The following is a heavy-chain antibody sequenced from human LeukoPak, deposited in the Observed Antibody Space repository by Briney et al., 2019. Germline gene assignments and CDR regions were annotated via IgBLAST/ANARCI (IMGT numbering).Heavy chain of an antibody. CDR1: GGSISSYD. J-gene: IGHJ5*02. D-gene: IGHD3-10*01. Sequence: PSETLSLTCTVSGGSISSYDWSWIRQPAGKGLEWIGRIYTSGSTNYNPSLKSRVTMSVDTSKNQFSLKLSSVTAADTAVYYCARDWVRRSSRGTTHWFDPWGQGTLVTVSS. CDR2: IYTSGST. CDR3: ARDWVRRSSRGTTHWFDP. V-gene: IGHV4-4*07.